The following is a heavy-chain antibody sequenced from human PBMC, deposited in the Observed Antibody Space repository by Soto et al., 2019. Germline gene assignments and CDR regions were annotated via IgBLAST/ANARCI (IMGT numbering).Heavy chain of an antibody. J-gene: IGHJ4*02. V-gene: IGHV3-7*05. CDR2: IKEDGSEK. CDR1: GFAFSSYW. D-gene: IGHD2-8*02. CDR3: ARLAATGGVDQFDY. Sequence: GGSLRLSYAASGFAFSSYWMTWVRQAPGKGLEWLGNIKEDGSEKYQVDSVKGRFTMSRDNAEKSLFLQMSRLTAEDTAVYYCARLAATGGVDQFDYWGQGTPVTVSS.